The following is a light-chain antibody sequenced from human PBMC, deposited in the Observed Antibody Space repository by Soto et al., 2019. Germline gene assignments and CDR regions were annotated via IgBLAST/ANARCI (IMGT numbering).Light chain of an antibody. CDR1: SSNIGVNT. CDR3: AAWDDSLSGVI. Sequence: QSVLTQPPSASGTPGQRVAISCSGSSSNIGVNTANWYQRLPGMAPKLLIYANDQRPSGVPDRFSGSKSGASASLAISGLQSEDEADYYCAAWDDSLSGVIFGAGPKLTVL. V-gene: IGLV1-44*01. J-gene: IGLJ2*01. CDR2: AND.